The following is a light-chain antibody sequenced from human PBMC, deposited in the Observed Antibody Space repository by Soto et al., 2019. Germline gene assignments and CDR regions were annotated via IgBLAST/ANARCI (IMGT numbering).Light chain of an antibody. J-gene: IGKJ5*01. CDR3: QQTYSPPSIT. V-gene: IGKV1-9*01. CDR2: AAS. Sequence: DIQLTQSPSFLSPSIGESATITCRASQVISTSLAWYQVKPGKAPKLLIYAASTLQGGVPSRFSGSGSGSDFTLTITSLQPEDFAIYYCQQTYSPPSITFGQGTRLEIK. CDR1: QVISTS.